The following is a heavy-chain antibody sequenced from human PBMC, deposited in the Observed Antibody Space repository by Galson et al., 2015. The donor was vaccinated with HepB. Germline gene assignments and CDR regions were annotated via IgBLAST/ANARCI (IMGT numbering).Heavy chain of an antibody. CDR2: INPNSGGT. Sequence: SVKVSCKASGYTFTGYYMHWVRQAPGQGLEWMGWINPNSGGTNYAQKFQGRATMTRDTSISTAYMELSRLRSDDTAVYYCARSTGDAPQRITIYSTDLDYWGQGTLVTVSS. CDR1: GYTFTGYY. CDR3: ARSTGDAPQRITIYSTDLDY. V-gene: IGHV1-2*02. D-gene: IGHD3-3*01. J-gene: IGHJ4*02.